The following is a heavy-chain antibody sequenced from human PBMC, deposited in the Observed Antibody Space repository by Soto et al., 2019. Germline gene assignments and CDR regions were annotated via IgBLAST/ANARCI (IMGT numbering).Heavy chain of an antibody. D-gene: IGHD3-22*01. Sequence: SETLSLTCAVSGGSISSGGYSWSWIRQPPGKGLEWIGYIYHSGSTYYNPSLKSRVTISVDRSKNQFSMKLTSVTATDTAVYYCARSYYDSTGFAVDPWGQGTLVTVSS. J-gene: IGHJ5*02. CDR3: ARSYYDSTGFAVDP. CDR2: IYHSGST. V-gene: IGHV4-30-2*01. CDR1: GGSISSGGYS.